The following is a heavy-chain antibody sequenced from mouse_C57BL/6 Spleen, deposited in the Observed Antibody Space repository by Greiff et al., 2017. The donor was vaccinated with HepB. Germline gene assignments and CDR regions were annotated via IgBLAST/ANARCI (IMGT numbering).Heavy chain of an antibody. Sequence: QVQLQQPGAELVKPGASVKLSCKASGYTFTSYWMQWVKQRPGQGLEWIGEIDPSDSYTNYNQKFKGKATLTVDTSSSTAYMQLSSLTSEDSAVYYGARRTEYGLLRYFDVWGTGTTVTVSS. CDR3: ARRTEYGLLRYFDV. CDR1: GYTFTSYW. J-gene: IGHJ1*03. CDR2: IDPSDSYT. D-gene: IGHD2-3*01. V-gene: IGHV1-50*01.